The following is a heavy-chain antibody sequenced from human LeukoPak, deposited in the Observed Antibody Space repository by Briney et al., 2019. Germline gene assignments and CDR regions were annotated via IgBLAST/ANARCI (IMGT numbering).Heavy chain of an antibody. CDR3: ARQGVGAFDI. CDR2: IYYSGST. V-gene: IGHV4-59*08. Sequence: LETLSLTCTVSGGSISSYYWSWIRQPPGKGLEWIGYIYYSGSTNYNPSLKSRVTISVDTSKNQFSLKLSSVTAADTAVYYCARQGVGAFDIWGQGTMVTVSS. D-gene: IGHD2-8*01. CDR1: GGSISSYY. J-gene: IGHJ3*02.